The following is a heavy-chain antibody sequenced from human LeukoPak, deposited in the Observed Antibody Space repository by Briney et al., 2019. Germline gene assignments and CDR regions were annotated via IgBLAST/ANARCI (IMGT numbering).Heavy chain of an antibody. Sequence: GGSLRLSCAVSGFTFSSYSMNWVRQAPGKGLEWVSSISSSSSYIYYADSVKGRFTISRDNAKNSLYLQMNSLRAEDTAVYYCARDHSRGGSSGFYWGQGTLVTVSS. CDR1: GFTFSSYS. CDR2: ISSSSSYI. J-gene: IGHJ4*02. CDR3: ARDHSRGGSSGFY. D-gene: IGHD6-19*01. V-gene: IGHV3-21*01.